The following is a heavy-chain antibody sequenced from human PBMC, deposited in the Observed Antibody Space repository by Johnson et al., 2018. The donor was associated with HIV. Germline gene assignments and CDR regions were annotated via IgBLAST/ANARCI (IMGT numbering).Heavy chain of an antibody. J-gene: IGHJ3*02. D-gene: IGHD6-19*01. Sequence: EVQLVESGGGVVRPGGSLRLSCAASGFTFGGYDMRWVRQAPGKGLEWVSGITWNGGSTGYADSVKGRFTISRDNANNSLYLQMNRLRAEDTALYYCARDRAGFDIWGQGTMVTVSS. CDR1: GFTFGGYD. CDR2: ITWNGGST. V-gene: IGHV3-20*04. CDR3: ARDRAGFDI.